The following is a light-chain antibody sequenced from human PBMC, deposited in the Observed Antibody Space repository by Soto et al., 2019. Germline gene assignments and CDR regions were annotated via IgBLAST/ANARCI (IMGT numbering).Light chain of an antibody. CDR2: DAS. CDR3: QQRTDRPPWT. J-gene: IGKJ1*01. CDR1: QSIGLA. V-gene: IGKV3-11*01. Sequence: EIVLTQSPATLSLSPGERATLSCRASQSIGLAIAWYQHKPGQAPRLLIFDASQRATGIPARFRGSGSGTDFTLSISSLEPEDFAVSYCQQRTDRPPWTFGQGTKVDSK.